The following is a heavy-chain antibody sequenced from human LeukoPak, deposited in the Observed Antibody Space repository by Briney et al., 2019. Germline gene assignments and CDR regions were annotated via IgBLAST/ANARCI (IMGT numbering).Heavy chain of an antibody. Sequence: PSETLSLTCSVSGGSISSSGDYWPWIRQPPGKGLEWIGSWYNSGSTYYNPSLKSRVTISVDASNNQVSLKLSSVTAADTAVYYCASRHHVRAPPLWGQGTLVTVSS. CDR2: WYNSGST. J-gene: IGHJ4*02. CDR3: ASRHHVRAPPL. CDR1: GGSISSSGDY. V-gene: IGHV4-39*01.